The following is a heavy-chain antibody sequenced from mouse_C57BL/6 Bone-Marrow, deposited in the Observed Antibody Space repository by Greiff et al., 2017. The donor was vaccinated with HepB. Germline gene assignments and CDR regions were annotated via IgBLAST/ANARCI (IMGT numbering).Heavy chain of an antibody. J-gene: IGHJ3*01. CDR2: ISSGGDYI. D-gene: IGHD2-5*01. V-gene: IGHV5-9-1*02. CDR1: GLTFSSYA. CDR3: TRGGGYSNYSAY. Sequence: EVKLMESGEGLVKPGGSLKLSCAASGLTFSSYAMSWVRQTPEKRLEWVAYISSGGDYIYYADTVKGRFTISRDNARNTLYLQMSSLKSEDTAMYYCTRGGGYSNYSAYWGQGTLVTVSA.